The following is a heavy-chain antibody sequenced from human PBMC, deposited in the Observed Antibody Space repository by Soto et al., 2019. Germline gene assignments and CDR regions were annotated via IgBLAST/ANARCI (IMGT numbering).Heavy chain of an antibody. CDR3: ARIIAARFDY. D-gene: IGHD6-6*01. J-gene: IGHJ4*02. Sequence: SETLSLTCTVYGGSVSSGSYYWSWIRQPPGKGLEWIRYIYYSESTNYKPSLKSRVTISVDTSKNQFSLKLSSVTAADTAVYYCARIIAARFDYWGQGTLVTVSS. CDR2: IYYSEST. V-gene: IGHV4-61*01. CDR1: GGSVSSGSYY.